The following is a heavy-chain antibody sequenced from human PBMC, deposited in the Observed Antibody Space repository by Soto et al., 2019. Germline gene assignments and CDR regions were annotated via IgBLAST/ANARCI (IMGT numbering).Heavy chain of an antibody. V-gene: IGHV4-39*01. Sequence: SETLSLTCTVSGGAISSSSYYWGSIRQPPGKGLEWIGSIYYSGSTYYNPSLKSRVTISVDTSNNQFSLKLSSVTAADTAVYYCAGLWFGEGGLDYWGQGTLVTVS. J-gene: IGHJ4*02. D-gene: IGHD3-10*01. CDR3: AGLWFGEGGLDY. CDR1: GGAISSSSYY. CDR2: IYYSGST.